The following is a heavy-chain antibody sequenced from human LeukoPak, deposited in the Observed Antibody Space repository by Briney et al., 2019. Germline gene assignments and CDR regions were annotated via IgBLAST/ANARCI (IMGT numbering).Heavy chain of an antibody. CDR3: ARLRYFDWLTDKYYMDV. Sequence: SETLSLTCTVSGVSISSGDYYWSWIRQPPGKGLEWIGYIYYSGSTNYNPSLKSRVTISVDTSKNQFSLKLSSVTAADTAVYYCARLRYFDWLTDKYYMDVWGKGTTVTVSS. D-gene: IGHD3-9*01. J-gene: IGHJ6*03. CDR1: GVSISSGDYY. CDR2: IYYSGST. V-gene: IGHV4-61*08.